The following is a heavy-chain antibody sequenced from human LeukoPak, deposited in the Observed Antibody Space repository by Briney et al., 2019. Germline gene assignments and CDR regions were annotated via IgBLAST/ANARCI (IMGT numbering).Heavy chain of an antibody. CDR2: ISAYNGNT. V-gene: IGHV1-18*01. CDR1: GYTFTSYG. Sequence: ASVKVSCKASGYTFTSYGISWVRQAPGQGLEWMGWISAYNGNTNYAQKLQGRVTMTTDTSTSTAYMELRSLRSDDTAVYYCARVATTANYIVVVPAAITGGWFDPWGQGTLVTVSS. D-gene: IGHD2-2*01. J-gene: IGHJ5*02. CDR3: ARVATTANYIVVVPAAITGGWFDP.